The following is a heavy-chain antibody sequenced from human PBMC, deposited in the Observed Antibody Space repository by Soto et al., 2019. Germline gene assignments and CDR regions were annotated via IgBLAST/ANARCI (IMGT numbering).Heavy chain of an antibody. D-gene: IGHD3-3*01. J-gene: IGHJ4*02. Sequence: QVQLVESGGGVVQPGRSLRLSCAASGFTFSSYGMHWVRQAPGKGLEWVAVISYDGSNKYYADSVKGRFTISRDNSKNTLYLQMNSLRAEDTDVYYCAKNPPLYDFWSGFYDYWGQGTLVTVSS. CDR1: GFTFSSYG. CDR2: ISYDGSNK. CDR3: AKNPPLYDFWSGFYDY. V-gene: IGHV3-30*18.